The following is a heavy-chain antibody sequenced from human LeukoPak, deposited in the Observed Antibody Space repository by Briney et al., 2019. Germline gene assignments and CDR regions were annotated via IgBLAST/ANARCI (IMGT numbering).Heavy chain of an antibody. Sequence: GGSLRLSCAASGFTFDDYTMHWVRQAPGKGLEWVSLISWDGGSTYYADSVKGRFTFSRDNSKNSLYLQMNSLRTEDTALYYCAKDIGDGYNYGIDYWGQGTLVTVSS. J-gene: IGHJ4*02. CDR2: ISWDGGST. CDR3: AKDIGDGYNYGIDY. V-gene: IGHV3-43*01. CDR1: GFTFDDYT. D-gene: IGHD5-24*01.